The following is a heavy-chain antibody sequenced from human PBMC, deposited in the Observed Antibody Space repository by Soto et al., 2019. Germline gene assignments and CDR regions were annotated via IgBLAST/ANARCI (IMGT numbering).Heavy chain of an antibody. Sequence: QVQLVQSGTEGKKPGASVKVSCKTSGYTFTNYGISWVRQAPGQGLEWMGWISAYNDDTKYAQKLQGRVTMTTDTSTSTAYMERRSLRSDDTAIYYCARDGFYAGSGRYSYAYSPPRYYARDVW. CDR1: GYTFTNYG. CDR2: ISAYNDDT. CDR3: ARDGFYAGSGRYSYAYSPPRYYARDV. D-gene: IGHD5-18*01. V-gene: IGHV1-18*01. J-gene: IGHJ6*01.